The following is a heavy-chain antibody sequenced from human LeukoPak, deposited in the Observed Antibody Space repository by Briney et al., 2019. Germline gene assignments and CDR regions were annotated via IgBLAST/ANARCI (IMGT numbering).Heavy chain of an antibody. CDR2: ISNSGETM. Sequence: GGSLRLSCAASGFTFSSYWMNWARQTPGKGLEWVSYISNSGETMFYADSVKGRFTISRDNAKNSVYLQVNRLRAEDTAVYFCARVVYCSGGSCHIFAFDVWGQGTMVTVSS. CDR1: GFTFSSYW. CDR3: ARVVYCSGGSCHIFAFDV. V-gene: IGHV3-48*03. J-gene: IGHJ3*01. D-gene: IGHD2-15*01.